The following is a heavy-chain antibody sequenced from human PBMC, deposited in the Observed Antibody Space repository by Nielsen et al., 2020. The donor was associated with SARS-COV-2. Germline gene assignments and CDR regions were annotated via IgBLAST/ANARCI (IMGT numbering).Heavy chain of an antibody. D-gene: IGHD6-6*01. CDR1: GGSFDSYA. CDR3: ARESGDVSASDVDH. V-gene: IGHV1-46*02. CDR2: INPRVGRT. J-gene: IGHJ4*02. Sequence: ASVKVSCKASGGSFDSYAISWVRQAPGQGLEWMGTINPRVGRTSYAKKLQGRVTVTRDTSTSTVYMELSSLRSEDTAMYYCARESGDVSASDVDHWGQGTLVTVSS.